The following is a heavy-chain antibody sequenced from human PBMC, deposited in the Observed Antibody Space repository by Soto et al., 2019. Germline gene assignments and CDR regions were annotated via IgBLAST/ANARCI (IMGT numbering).Heavy chain of an antibody. V-gene: IGHV4-59*01. Sequence: SVTRSVSGGSIRGYCWSWISKHPGKGPEWIGYIFYGGSTNHNPSLNGRVTMSVDTSKNYFSLRLSSVTAADTAVYYCARSGNSNGLIFDYWGQGTVVSVSS. CDR3: ARSGNSNGLIFDY. D-gene: IGHD5-18*01. CDR2: IFYGGST. J-gene: IGHJ4*02. CDR1: GGSIRGYC.